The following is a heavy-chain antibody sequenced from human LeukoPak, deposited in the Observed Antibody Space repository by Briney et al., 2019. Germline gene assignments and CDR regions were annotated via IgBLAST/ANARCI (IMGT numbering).Heavy chain of an antibody. CDR1: GGSISSSSYY. V-gene: IGHV4-39*01. D-gene: IGHD4-17*01. Sequence: PSETLSLTCTVSGGSISSSSYYWGWIRQPPGKGLKWIGTSDYSGSTYYNPSLKSRVTISVDTSKNQLSLKLSSVSAADTAVYYCARQGRTSVTTGPWGGLDVWGQGTTVTVSS. J-gene: IGHJ6*02. CDR2: SDYSGST. CDR3: ARQGRTSVTTGPWGGLDV.